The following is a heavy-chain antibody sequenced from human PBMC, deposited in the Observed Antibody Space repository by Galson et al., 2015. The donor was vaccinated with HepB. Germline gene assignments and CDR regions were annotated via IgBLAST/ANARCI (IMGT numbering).Heavy chain of an antibody. D-gene: IGHD4-17*01. CDR3: AKGDGDYVTYYYYGMDV. CDR1: GFTFSSYA. V-gene: IGHV3-30*18. J-gene: IGHJ6*02. Sequence: SLRLSCAASGFTFSSYAMSWVRQAPGKGLEWVAVISYDGSNKYYADSVKGRFTISRDNSKNTLYLQMNSLRAEDTAVYYCAKGDGDYVTYYYYGMDVWGQGTTVTVSS. CDR2: ISYDGSNK.